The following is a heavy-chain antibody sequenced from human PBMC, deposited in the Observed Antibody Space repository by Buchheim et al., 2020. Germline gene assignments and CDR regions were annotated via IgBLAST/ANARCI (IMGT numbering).Heavy chain of an antibody. CDR2: ISYDGSNK. Sequence: QVQLVESGGGVVQPGRSLRLSCAASGFTFSSYAMHWVRQAPGKGLEWVAVISYDGSNKYYAESVKGRFTIYRDNSKNTLYLQMNSLIAEDTAVYYCARDRYHGMDVWGQGTT. CDR3: ARDRYHGMDV. J-gene: IGHJ6*02. V-gene: IGHV3-30*01. D-gene: IGHD1-14*01. CDR1: GFTFSSYA.